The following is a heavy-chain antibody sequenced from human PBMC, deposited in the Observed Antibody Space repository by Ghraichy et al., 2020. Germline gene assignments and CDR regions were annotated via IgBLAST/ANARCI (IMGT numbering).Heavy chain of an antibody. CDR3: AHSLRFLEWLSPFDF. D-gene: IGHD3-3*01. Sequence: SGPTLVKAKQTLTLTCTFSGFSLSTSGVGVGWIRQYPGKALEWLALIYWDDDKHYSPSLKNKLTITKDTSKNQVVLTMTNMDPVDTATYYCAHSLRFLEWLSPFDFWGQGTLVTVSS. CDR2: IYWDDDK. J-gene: IGHJ4*02. V-gene: IGHV2-5*02. CDR1: GFSLSTSGVG.